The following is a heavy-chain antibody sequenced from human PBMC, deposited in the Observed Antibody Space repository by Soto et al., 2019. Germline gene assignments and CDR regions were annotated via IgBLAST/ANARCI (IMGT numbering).Heavy chain of an antibody. CDR2: IWYDGSNK. J-gene: IGHJ4*02. CDR3: AKETAAMANFDY. V-gene: IGHV3-33*06. CDR1: GFTFSSYG. Sequence: QVQLVESGGGVVQPGRSLRLSCAASGFTFSSYGMHWVRQAPGKGLEWVAVIWYDGSNKYYADSVKGRFTISRDNSKNTLYLQMNSQRAEDTAVYYCAKETAAMANFDYWGQGTLVTVSS. D-gene: IGHD5-18*01.